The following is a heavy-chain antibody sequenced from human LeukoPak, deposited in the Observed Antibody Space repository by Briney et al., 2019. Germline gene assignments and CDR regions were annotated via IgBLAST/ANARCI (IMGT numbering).Heavy chain of an antibody. Sequence: PSETLSLTCTVSGGSISSSSYYWGWIRQPPEKGLEWIGSIYYSGSTYYNPSLKSRVTISVDTSKNQFSLKLSSVTAADTAVYYCATLMVYAAHHTSPTNFDYWGQGTLVTVSS. CDR3: ATLMVYAAHHTSPTNFDY. D-gene: IGHD2-8*01. J-gene: IGHJ4*02. CDR1: GGSISSSSYY. V-gene: IGHV4-39*01. CDR2: IYYSGST.